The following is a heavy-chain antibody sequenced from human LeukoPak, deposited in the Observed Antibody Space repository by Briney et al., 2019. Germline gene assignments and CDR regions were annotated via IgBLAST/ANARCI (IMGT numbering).Heavy chain of an antibody. J-gene: IGHJ4*02. D-gene: IGHD3-22*01. Sequence: GGSLRLSCAASGFTFSSYGMHWVRQAPGKGLEWVAFIRYDGSNKYYADSVKGRFTISRDNSKNTLYLQMNSLRAEDTAVYYCAREPHYYDSSTTFDYWGQGTLVTVSS. CDR3: AREPHYYDSSTTFDY. CDR2: IRYDGSNK. CDR1: GFTFSSYG. V-gene: IGHV3-30*02.